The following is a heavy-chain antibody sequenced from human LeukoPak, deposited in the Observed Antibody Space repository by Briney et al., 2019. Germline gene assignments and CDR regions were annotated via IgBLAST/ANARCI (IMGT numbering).Heavy chain of an antibody. Sequence: ASVKVSCKASGYTFTSYGISWVRQAPGQGLEWMGWISAYNGNTNYAQKLQGRVTMTTDTSTSTAYMELRSLRSDDTAVYYCARDRADNSGYYYSSGAFDIRGQGTMVTVSS. CDR2: ISAYNGNT. D-gene: IGHD3-22*01. CDR1: GYTFTSYG. V-gene: IGHV1-18*01. CDR3: ARDRADNSGYYYSSGAFDI. J-gene: IGHJ3*02.